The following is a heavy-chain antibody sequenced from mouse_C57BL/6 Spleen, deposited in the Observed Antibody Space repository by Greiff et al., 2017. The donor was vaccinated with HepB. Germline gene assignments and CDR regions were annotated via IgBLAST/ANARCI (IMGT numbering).Heavy chain of an antibody. V-gene: IGHV1-4*01. CDR1: GYTFTSYT. CDR2: INPSSGST. Sequence: QVQLQQSGAELARPGASVKMSCKASGYTFTSYTMHWVKQRPGQGLEWIGYINPSSGSTKYNQKFKDKATLTADNSSSTAYMQLSSLTSEDSAVYYCARYYGSTPDAMDYWGQGTSVTVSS. CDR3: ARYYGSTPDAMDY. D-gene: IGHD1-1*01. J-gene: IGHJ4*01.